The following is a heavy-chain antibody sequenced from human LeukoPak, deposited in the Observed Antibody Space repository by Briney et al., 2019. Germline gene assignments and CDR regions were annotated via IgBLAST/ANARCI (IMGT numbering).Heavy chain of an antibody. J-gene: IGHJ6*02. V-gene: IGHV3-23*01. CDR3: ARYCTSTSCYGQSSYYGMDV. Sequence: PGGSLRLSCAASGFTFSDYDMSWVRQAPGKGLEWVSAISGGGADTYYADSVKGRFTISRDNSKNTVYLQMNSLRAEDTAVYYCARYCTSTSCYGQSSYYGMDVWGQGTTVTVSS. CDR2: ISGGGADT. CDR1: GFTFSDYD. D-gene: IGHD2-2*01.